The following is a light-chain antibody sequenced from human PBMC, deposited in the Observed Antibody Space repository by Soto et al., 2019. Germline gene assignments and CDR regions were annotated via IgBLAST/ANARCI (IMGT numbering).Light chain of an antibody. J-gene: IGLJ3*02. V-gene: IGLV2-11*01. CDR1: SSDVGAYKY. CDR3: CSLTNGATWV. Sequence: QSALTQPRSVSASPGRSVTISCTGTSSDVGAYKYVSWYQQHPGRAPRLVLYDVSNRPSGVPDRISGSKSGNTASLTISGLQAEDEADYYCCSLTNGATWVFGGGTKLTVL. CDR2: DVS.